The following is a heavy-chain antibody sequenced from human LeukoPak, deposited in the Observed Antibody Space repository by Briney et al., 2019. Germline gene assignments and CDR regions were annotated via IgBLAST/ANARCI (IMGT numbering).Heavy chain of an antibody. CDR3: ARDAIVATIPNDY. CDR2: ISSSSSYI. V-gene: IGHV3-21*01. D-gene: IGHD5-12*01. Sequence: GGSLRLSGAASGFTFSSYSMNWVRQAPGKGLEWVSSISSSSSYIYYADSVKGRFTISRDNAKNSLYLQMNSLRAEDTAVYYCARDAIVATIPNDYWGQGTLVTVSS. CDR1: GFTFSSYS. J-gene: IGHJ4*02.